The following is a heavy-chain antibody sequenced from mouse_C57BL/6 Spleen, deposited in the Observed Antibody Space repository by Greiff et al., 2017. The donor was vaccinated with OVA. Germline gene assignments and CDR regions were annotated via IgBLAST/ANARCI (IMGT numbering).Heavy chain of an antibody. J-gene: IGHJ2*01. CDR2: ILPGSGST. CDR3: VSRGSSGGYYFDY. D-gene: IGHD3-2*02. CDR1: GYTFTGYW. V-gene: IGHV1-9*01. Sequence: QVQLKESGAELMKPGASVKLSCKATGYTFTGYWIEWVKQRPGHGLEWIGEILPGSGSTNYNEKFKGKATFTADTSSNTAYMQLSSLTTEDSAIFYCVSRGSSGGYYFDYWGQGTTLTVSS.